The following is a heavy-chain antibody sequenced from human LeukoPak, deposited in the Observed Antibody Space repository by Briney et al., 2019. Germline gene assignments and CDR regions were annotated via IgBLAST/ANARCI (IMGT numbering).Heavy chain of an antibody. CDR3: ARAPRYYDILTGYYRMHYFDY. CDR2: IYYSGST. J-gene: IGHJ4*02. CDR1: GGSISSYY. Sequence: SETLSLTCTVSGGSISSYYWSWIRQPPGKGLEWIGCIYYSGSTYYNPSLKSRVTISVDTSKNQFSLKLSSVTAADTAVYYCARAPRYYDILTGYYRMHYFDYWGQGTLVTVSS. V-gene: IGHV4-30-4*01. D-gene: IGHD3-9*01.